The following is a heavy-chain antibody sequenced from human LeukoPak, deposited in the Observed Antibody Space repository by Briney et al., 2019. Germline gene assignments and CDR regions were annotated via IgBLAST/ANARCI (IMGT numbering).Heavy chain of an antibody. CDR3: ARIKSGSYHGDWFDP. CDR2: MNPNSGGT. D-gene: IGHD1-26*01. V-gene: IGHV1-2*02. Sequence: ASVKVSCKASGYTFTSYDINWVRQATGQGLEWMGWMNPNSGGTNYAQKFQGRVTMTRDTSISKAYMELSRLRSDDTAVYYCARIKSGSYHGDWFDPWGQGTLVTVSS. J-gene: IGHJ5*02. CDR1: GYTFTSYD.